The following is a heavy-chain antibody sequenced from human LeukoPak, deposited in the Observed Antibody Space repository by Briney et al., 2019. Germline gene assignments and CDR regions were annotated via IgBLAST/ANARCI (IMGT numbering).Heavy chain of an antibody. V-gene: IGHV4-39*01. CDR2: IYYSGSA. Sequence: PSETLSLTCAVYGGSFSGYYWGWIRQPPGKGLEWIGSIYYSGSAYYNPSLKSRVTISVDTSKNQLSLKVTSVTAADTAVYYCARLAVTFDYWGQGTLVTVSS. CDR1: GGSFSGYY. D-gene: IGHD5-18*01. J-gene: IGHJ4*02. CDR3: ARLAVTFDY.